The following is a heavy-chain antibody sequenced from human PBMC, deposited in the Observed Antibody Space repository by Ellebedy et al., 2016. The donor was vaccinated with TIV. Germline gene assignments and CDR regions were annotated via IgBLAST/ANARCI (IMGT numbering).Heavy chain of an antibody. CDR1: GFTFDDYA. Sequence: GESLKISCAASGFTFDDYAMSWVRQAPGKGLEWVSSISESGASPYYADSVKGRFTISRDNSKNTMYLQMNSLRAEDTAVYYCAKDHSSSYSLRWGQGTLVTVSS. CDR3: AKDHSSSYSLR. J-gene: IGHJ4*02. CDR2: ISESGASP. V-gene: IGHV3-23*01. D-gene: IGHD3-22*01.